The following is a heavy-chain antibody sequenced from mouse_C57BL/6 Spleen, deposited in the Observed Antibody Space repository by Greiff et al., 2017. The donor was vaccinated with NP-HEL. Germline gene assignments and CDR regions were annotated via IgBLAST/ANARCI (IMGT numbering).Heavy chain of an antibody. CDR3: AKSVQAYAMDY. J-gene: IGHJ4*01. D-gene: IGHD3-2*02. Sequence: QVQLQQPGAELVKPGASVKMSCKASGYTFTSYWITWVKQRPGQGLEWIGDIYPGSGSTNYNEKLKSKATLTVDTSSSTAYMQLSSLTSEDSAVYSCAKSVQAYAMDYWGQGTSVTVSS. CDR2: IYPGSGST. V-gene: IGHV1-55*01. CDR1: GYTFTSYW.